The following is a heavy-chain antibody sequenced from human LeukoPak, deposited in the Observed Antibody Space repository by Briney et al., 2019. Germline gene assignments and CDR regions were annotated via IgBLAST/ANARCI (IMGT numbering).Heavy chain of an antibody. D-gene: IGHD3-3*01. V-gene: IGHV1-2*02. CDR2: INPKSGGT. J-gene: IGHJ6*04. Sequence: ASVKVSCKASGGTFGSYVISWVRQAPGQGLEWMGWINPKSGGTNYAQKFQGRVTMTRDTSISTAYMELSRLRSDDTAVYYCARDLDGMDVWGKGTTVTVSS. CDR3: ARDLDGMDV. CDR1: GGTFGSYV.